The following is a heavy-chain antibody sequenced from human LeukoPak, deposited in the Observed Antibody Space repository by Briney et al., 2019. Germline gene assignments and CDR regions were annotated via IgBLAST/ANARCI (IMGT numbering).Heavy chain of an antibody. Sequence: GGSLRLSCAASGFTFSSYEMNWVRHAPGRGLEWVSHISGGGESTVYPDAVKGRFTISRDNAKNSLYLQMNSLRVEDTVVYYCARRSGRRYEYWGQGVLVTVSP. V-gene: IGHV3-48*03. CDR1: GFTFSSYE. CDR2: ISGGGEST. CDR3: ARRSGRRYEY. J-gene: IGHJ4*02. D-gene: IGHD5-24*01.